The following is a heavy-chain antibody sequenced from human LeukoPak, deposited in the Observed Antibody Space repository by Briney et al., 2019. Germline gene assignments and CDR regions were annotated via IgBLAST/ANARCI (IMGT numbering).Heavy chain of an antibody. CDR1: GGSISSGDYY. V-gene: IGHV4-31*03. J-gene: IGHJ3*02. CDR2: IYYSGST. CDR3: ARLCTSFRAFEI. Sequence: SQTLSLTCTVSGGSISSGDYYWSWIRQHPGKGLEWIGYIYYSGSTYYNPSLKSRVTISVDTSKNQFSLKLSSVTAAGTAVYYCARLCTSFRAFEIWGRGTMVTVSS. D-gene: IGHD2-2*01.